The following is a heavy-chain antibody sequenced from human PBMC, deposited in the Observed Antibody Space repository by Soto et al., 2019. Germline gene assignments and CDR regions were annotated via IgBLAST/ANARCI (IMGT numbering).Heavy chain of an antibody. CDR2: IYWDDDK. J-gene: IGHJ4*02. CDR1: GFSLSTSGVG. Sequence: SGPTLVNPTQTLTLTCTFSGFSLSTSGVGVGWIRQPPGKALEWLALIYWDDDKRYSPSLKSRLTITKDTSKNQVVLTMTNMDPVDTATYYCARLDYYDSSGYPRAFDYWGQGTLVTVSS. V-gene: IGHV2-5*02. CDR3: ARLDYYDSSGYPRAFDY. D-gene: IGHD3-22*01.